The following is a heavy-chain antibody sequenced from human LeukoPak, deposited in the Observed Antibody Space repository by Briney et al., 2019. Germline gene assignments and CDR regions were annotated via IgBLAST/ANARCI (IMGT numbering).Heavy chain of an antibody. CDR2: IYYSGST. D-gene: IGHD3-10*01. Sequence: SETLSLTCTVSGGSISSYYWSWIRQPPGKGLEWIGYIYYSGSTNYNPSLKSRVTISVDTSKNQFSLKLSSVTAADTAVYYCARVPTYYYGSGGYRPHNWFDPWGQGTLVTVSS. J-gene: IGHJ5*02. CDR3: ARVPTYYYGSGGYRPHNWFDP. CDR1: GGSISSYY. V-gene: IGHV4-59*01.